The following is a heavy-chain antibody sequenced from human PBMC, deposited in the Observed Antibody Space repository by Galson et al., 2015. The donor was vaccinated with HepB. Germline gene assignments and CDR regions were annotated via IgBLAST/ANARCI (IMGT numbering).Heavy chain of an antibody. D-gene: IGHD3-10*01. CDR3: ARAVQRGVIIL. Sequence: SLRLSCAAPGFTVSSNYMSWVRQAPGKGLEWVSGIYSGTSTYYADSVEGGFTISRDNSKNTLYLQMNSLRAEDTAVYYCARAVQRGVIILWGQGTLVTVSS. CDR1: GFTVSSNY. J-gene: IGHJ4*02. CDR2: IYSGTST. V-gene: IGHV3-66*01.